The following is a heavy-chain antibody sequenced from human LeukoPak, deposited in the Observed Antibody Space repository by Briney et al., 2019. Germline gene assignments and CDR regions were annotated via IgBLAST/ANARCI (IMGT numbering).Heavy chain of an antibody. CDR3: ARASSSSSPSEYYYYYMDV. Sequence: GGSLRLSCAASGFTFSSYSMNWVRQAPGKGLEWVSSISSSSSYIYYADSVKGRFTISRDNAKNSLYLQMNSLRAEDTAVYYCARASSSSSPSEYYYYYMDVWGKGTTVTISS. CDR2: ISSSSSYI. V-gene: IGHV3-21*01. J-gene: IGHJ6*03. CDR1: GFTFSSYS. D-gene: IGHD6-13*01.